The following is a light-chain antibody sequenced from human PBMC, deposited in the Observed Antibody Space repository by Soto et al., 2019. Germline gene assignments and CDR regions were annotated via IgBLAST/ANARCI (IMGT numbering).Light chain of an antibody. CDR2: GNR. CDR1: NSNLGAGYD. J-gene: IGLJ3*02. V-gene: IGLV1-40*01. CDR3: QAYDYSLTAFV. Sequence: QPVLTQPPSVSGAPGQRVTISCTGNNSNLGAGYDVHWYQQLPGAAPKLVIFGNRNRPSGVPERFFGSKSGTSASLAITGLQAEDEADYYCQAYDYSLTAFVFGGGTKLTVL.